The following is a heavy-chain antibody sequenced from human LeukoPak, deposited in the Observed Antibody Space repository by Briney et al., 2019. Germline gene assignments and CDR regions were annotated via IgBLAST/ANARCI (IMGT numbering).Heavy chain of an antibody. CDR1: GFTFSSYA. Sequence: PGGSLRLSCAASGFTFSSYAMSWVRQAPGKGLEWVANIKQDGSEKYYVDSVKGRFTISRDNAKNSLYLQMNSLRAEDTAVYYCARDRRWQGGNFDYWGQGTLVTVSS. J-gene: IGHJ4*02. CDR3: ARDRRWQGGNFDY. V-gene: IGHV3-7*01. D-gene: IGHD3-16*01. CDR2: IKQDGSEK.